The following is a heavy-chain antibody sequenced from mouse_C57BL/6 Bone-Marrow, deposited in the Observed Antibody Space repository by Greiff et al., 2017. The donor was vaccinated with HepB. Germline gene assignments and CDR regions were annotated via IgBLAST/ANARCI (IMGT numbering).Heavy chain of an antibody. Sequence: VQLQQSGPELVKPGASVKIPCKASGYTFTDYNMDWVKQSHGKSLEWIGDINPNNGGTIYNQKFKGKATLTVDKSSSTAYMELSSLTSEDTAVYYCARPPMGIRLRPRWYFDVWGKGTTVTVSS. CDR1: GYTFTDYN. V-gene: IGHV1-18*01. D-gene: IGHD1-1*01. CDR3: ARPPMGIRLRPRWYFDV. CDR2: INPNNGGT. J-gene: IGHJ1*03.